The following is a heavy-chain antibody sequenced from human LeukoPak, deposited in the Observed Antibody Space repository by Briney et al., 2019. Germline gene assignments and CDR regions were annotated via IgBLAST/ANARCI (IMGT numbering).Heavy chain of an antibody. V-gene: IGHV3-30*02. J-gene: IGHJ3*02. CDR2: IRYDGSNK. Sequence: GGSLRLSCAASGFTFSSYGMHWVRQAPGKGLEWVAFIRYDGSNKYYADSVKGRFTISRDNSKNTLYLQMNSLRAEDTAVYYCARDYDGEVVADDAFDIWGQGTMVTVSS. CDR3: ARDYDGEVVADDAFDI. D-gene: IGHD2-15*01. CDR1: GFTFSSYG.